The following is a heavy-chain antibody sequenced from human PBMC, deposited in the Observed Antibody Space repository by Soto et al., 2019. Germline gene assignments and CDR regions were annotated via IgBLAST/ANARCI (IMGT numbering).Heavy chain of an antibody. CDR2: IIPIFGTV. D-gene: IGHD2-21*02. Sequence: SVKVSCKASGGTFSSYAISWVRQAPGQGLEWMGGIIPIFGTVNYAQKFQGRVTITADESTSTAYMELSSLRSEDTAVYYCVRDQRTAIPYYYYYYGMDVWGQGTTVTVSS. V-gene: IGHV1-69*13. CDR3: VRDQRTAIPYYYYYYGMDV. J-gene: IGHJ6*02. CDR1: GGTFSSYA.